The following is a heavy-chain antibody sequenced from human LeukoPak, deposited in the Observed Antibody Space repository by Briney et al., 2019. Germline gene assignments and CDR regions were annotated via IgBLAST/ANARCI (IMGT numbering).Heavy chain of an antibody. CDR3: ARLHSSYPDAFDI. V-gene: IGHV5-51*01. CDR1: GYSFLTFW. CDR2: IYPGDSDT. J-gene: IGHJ3*02. D-gene: IGHD6-6*01. Sequence: GESLKISCEVSGYSFLTFWIGWVRQIPGKVLEWVGVIYPGDSDTRYSPSFQGQVTISADKSISTAYLQWSSLKASDTAMYYCARLHSSYPDAFDIWGQGTMVTVSS.